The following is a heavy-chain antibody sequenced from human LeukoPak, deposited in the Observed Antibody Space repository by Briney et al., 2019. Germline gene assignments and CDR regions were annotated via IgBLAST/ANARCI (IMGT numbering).Heavy chain of an antibody. D-gene: IGHD2-21*02. V-gene: IGHV3-30*18. Sequence: PGGSLRLSCEASGFTFTNYGMHLVRQAPGKGPECVAVVSFDGRKTYYAGFAEGRFTISRDDSNNMVYLQMNSLRTEDTAVYHCVKRGGGDHGLDVWGQGTTVVVS. CDR3: VKRGGGDHGLDV. CDR2: VSFDGRKT. CDR1: GFTFTNYG. J-gene: IGHJ6*02.